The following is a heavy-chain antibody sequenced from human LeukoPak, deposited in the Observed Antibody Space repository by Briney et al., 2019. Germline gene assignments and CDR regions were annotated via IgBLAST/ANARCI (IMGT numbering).Heavy chain of an antibody. Sequence: PGGSLRLSCAASGFTFSSYSMNWVRQAPGKGLEWVANIKQDGSEKYYVDSVKGRFTISRDNAKNSLYLQMNSLRAEDTAVYYCARDPINNLYSSSWQDYWGQGTLVTVSS. CDR3: ARDPINNLYSSSWQDY. D-gene: IGHD6-13*01. J-gene: IGHJ4*02. V-gene: IGHV3-7*03. CDR1: GFTFSSYS. CDR2: IKQDGSEK.